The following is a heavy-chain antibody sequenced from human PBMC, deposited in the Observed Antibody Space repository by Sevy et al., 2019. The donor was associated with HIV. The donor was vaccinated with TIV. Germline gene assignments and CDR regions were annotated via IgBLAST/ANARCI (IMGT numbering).Heavy chain of an antibody. V-gene: IGHV3-48*01. CDR3: AREQLLLKRTFDY. CDR1: GLTFSSYS. J-gene: IGHJ4*02. Sequence: GGSLRLSCAASGLTFSSYSMNWVRQAPGKGLEWVSHISSSSSTIYYADSVKGRFTISRDNAKNSLYLQMNSLRAEDTAVYYSAREQLLLKRTFDYWGQGTLVTVSS. D-gene: IGHD2-2*01. CDR2: ISSSSSTI.